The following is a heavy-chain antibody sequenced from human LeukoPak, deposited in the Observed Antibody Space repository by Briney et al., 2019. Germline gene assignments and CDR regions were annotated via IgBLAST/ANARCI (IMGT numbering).Heavy chain of an antibody. CDR2: ISAYNGNT. Sequence: ASVKVSFKASGYTFTSYGISWVRQAPGQGLEWMGWISAYNGNTNYAQKLQGRVTMTTDTSTSTAYMELRSLRSDDTAVYYCARDHPHCMAAAGICWFDPWGQGTLVTVSS. J-gene: IGHJ5*02. D-gene: IGHD6-13*01. CDR3: ARDHPHCMAAAGICWFDP. CDR1: GYTFTSYG. V-gene: IGHV1-18*01.